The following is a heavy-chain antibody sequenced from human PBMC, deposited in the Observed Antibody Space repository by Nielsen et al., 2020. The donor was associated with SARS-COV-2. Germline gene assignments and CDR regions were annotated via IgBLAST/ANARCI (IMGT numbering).Heavy chain of an antibody. CDR2: ISSSSSYT. D-gene: IGHD6-13*01. CDR1: GFTFSSYS. Sequence: GGSLRLSCAASGFTFSSYSMNWVRQAPGKGLEWVSYISSSSSYTNYADSVKGRFTISRDNAKNSLYLQMNSLRAEDTAVYYCARAAAGDLGFDYWGQGTLVTVSS. J-gene: IGHJ4*02. CDR3: ARAAAGDLGFDY. V-gene: IGHV3-21*05.